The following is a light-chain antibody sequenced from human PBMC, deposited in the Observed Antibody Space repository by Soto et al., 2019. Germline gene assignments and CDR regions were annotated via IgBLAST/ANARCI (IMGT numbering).Light chain of an antibody. CDR3: QQYHNWVT. CDR2: GAS. J-gene: IGKJ4*01. CDR1: QSVSSN. V-gene: IGKV3D-15*01. Sequence: EIVMTQSPGTLSVSPGERATLSCGASQSVSSNLAWYQQKPGQAPRLLIYGASTRATGIPARFSGSGSGTEFTLSITSLQSEDFAVYYCQQYHNWVTFGGGTKVDIK.